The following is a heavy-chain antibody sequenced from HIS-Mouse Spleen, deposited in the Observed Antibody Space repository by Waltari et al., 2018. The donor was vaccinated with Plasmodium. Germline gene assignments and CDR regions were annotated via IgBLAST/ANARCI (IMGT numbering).Heavy chain of an antibody. CDR2: IYGGGST. D-gene: IGHD6-6*01. V-gene: IGHV3-53*01. CDR3: ARGMKSSSSAFDI. Sequence: EVQLVESGGGLIQPGGSLRLSCAASGFTVSSHYISWARQAPGKGLEWVAVIYGGGSTYYADSVKGRFTISRDNSKNTLYLQMNSLRAEDTAVYYCARGMKSSSSAFDIWGQGTMVTVSS. J-gene: IGHJ3*02. CDR1: GFTVSSHY.